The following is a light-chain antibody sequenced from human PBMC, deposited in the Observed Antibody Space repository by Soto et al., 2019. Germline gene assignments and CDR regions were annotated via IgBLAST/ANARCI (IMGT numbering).Light chain of an antibody. V-gene: IGKV1-27*01. CDR1: QGINNY. CDR2: SAS. CDR3: QQSYKMPS. Sequence: DIQMTQSPSSLSASVGDRVTITCRASQGINNYLAWYQQKPGKVPKLLIYSASTLESGVPSRFSGSGSGTEFTLTISSLEPEDFGTYYCQQSYKMPSFGQGTRLEIK. J-gene: IGKJ5*01.